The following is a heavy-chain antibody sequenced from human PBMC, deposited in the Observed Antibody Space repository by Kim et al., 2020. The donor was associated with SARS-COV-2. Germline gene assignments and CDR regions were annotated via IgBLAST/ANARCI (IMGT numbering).Heavy chain of an antibody. CDR3: VKDAGPGGYYSEALEY. Sequence: GGSLRLSCAASGFTFDDCAMHWVRQVPGKGLEWVSGMSWNGDTIVYADSVQGRFAISRDNAKNALYLEMNTVTTEDTALYYCVKDAGPGGYYSEALEYWGQGTLVTVSS. V-gene: IGHV3-9*01. J-gene: IGHJ4*02. D-gene: IGHD3-22*01. CDR1: GFTFDDCA. CDR2: MSWNGDTI.